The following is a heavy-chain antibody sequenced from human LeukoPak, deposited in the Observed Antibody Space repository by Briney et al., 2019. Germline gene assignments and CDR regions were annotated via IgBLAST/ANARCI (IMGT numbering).Heavy chain of an antibody. CDR1: GGSISGYH. Sequence: SETLSLTCTVSGGSISGYHWNWIRQPPGKGLEWIGNIYYSGSTNYSPSLKSRVTISVDTSKNQFSLKLSSVTAADTAVYYCARDRADYGDYLDWFDPWGQGTLVTVSS. V-gene: IGHV4-59*01. CDR3: ARDRADYGDYLDWFDP. CDR2: IYYSGST. D-gene: IGHD4-17*01. J-gene: IGHJ5*02.